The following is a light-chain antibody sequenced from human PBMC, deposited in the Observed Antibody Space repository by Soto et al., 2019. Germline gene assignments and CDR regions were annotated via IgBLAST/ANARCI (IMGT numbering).Light chain of an antibody. CDR2: DVR. J-gene: IGLJ1*01. V-gene: IGLV2-14*01. Sequence: QSALTQPASVSGSPGQSITISCTGTSSDVGGYDYVSWYQQHPGKAPKLMIYDVRDRPSGVSNRFSGSKSGNTASLTISGLQAEDEPDYYCRSYPSSTPHVFGTGTKLTVL. CDR3: RSYPSSTPHV. CDR1: SSDVGGYDY.